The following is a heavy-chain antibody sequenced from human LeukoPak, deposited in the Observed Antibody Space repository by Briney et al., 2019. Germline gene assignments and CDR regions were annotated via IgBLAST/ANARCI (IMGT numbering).Heavy chain of an antibody. Sequence: PGGSLRLSCAATGFTFSSYAMSWVRQAPGKGLEWVSAISGSGVSTYYADSVKGLFTISRDNSKNTLYLQMNSLRAEDTAVYYCARANFGGVIAQFDYWGQGTLVTVSS. D-gene: IGHD3-16*02. CDR2: ISGSGVST. CDR1: GFTFSSYA. J-gene: IGHJ4*02. V-gene: IGHV3-23*01. CDR3: ARANFGGVIAQFDY.